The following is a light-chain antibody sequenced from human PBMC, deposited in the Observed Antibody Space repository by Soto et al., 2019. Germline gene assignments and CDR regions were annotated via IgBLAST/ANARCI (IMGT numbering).Light chain of an antibody. V-gene: IGLV2-8*01. CDR2: EVS. Sequence: QSALTQPPSASGSPGQSVTISCTGTSGDVGGYNYVSWYQQHPGKAPKLMIFEVSERPSGVPDRFSASKSGNTASLTVSGLQAEDEDDYYCSSYAGSNNHVFGTGTKVTVL. CDR3: SSYAGSNNHV. CDR1: SGDVGGYNY. J-gene: IGLJ1*01.